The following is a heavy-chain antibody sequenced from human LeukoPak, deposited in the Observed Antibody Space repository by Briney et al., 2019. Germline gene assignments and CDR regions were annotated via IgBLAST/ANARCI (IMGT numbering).Heavy chain of an antibody. CDR1: GFTFSSYE. CDR3: ARDQKISSASWFDP. CDR2: ISSSGNTI. Sequence: GGSLRLSCAASGFTFSSYEMNWVRQAPGKGLDWLSYISSSGNTIFYADSVRGRFTISRDNAKNSLYLQMNSLRAEDTAVYYRARDQKISSASWFDPGGQGTLVTVSS. D-gene: IGHD6-6*01. J-gene: IGHJ5*02. V-gene: IGHV3-48*03.